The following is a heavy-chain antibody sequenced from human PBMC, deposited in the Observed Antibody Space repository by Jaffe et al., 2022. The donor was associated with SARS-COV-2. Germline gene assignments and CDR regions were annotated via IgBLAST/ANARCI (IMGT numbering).Heavy chain of an antibody. CDR3: ARDQVAVAGTRGGYYYYGMDV. V-gene: IGHV6-1*01. CDR2: TYYRSKWYN. J-gene: IGHJ6*02. D-gene: IGHD6-19*01. CDR1: GDSVSSNSAA. Sequence: QVQLQQSGPGLVKPSQTLSLTCAISGDSVSSNSAAWNWIRQSPSRGLEWLGRTYYRSKWYNDYAVSVKSRITINPDTSKNQFSLQLNSVTPEDTAVYYCARDQVAVAGTRGGYYYYGMDVWGQGTTVTVSS.